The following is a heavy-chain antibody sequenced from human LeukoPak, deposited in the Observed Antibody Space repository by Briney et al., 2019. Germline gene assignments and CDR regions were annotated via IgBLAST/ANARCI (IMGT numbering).Heavy chain of an antibody. CDR3: ARDRVYSGYDSYTSDNWFDP. Sequence: ASVKVSCKASGYTFTGYYMHWVRQAPGQGLEWMGWINPNSGGTNYAQKFQGRVTMTRDTSISTAYMELSSLRSEDTAVYYCARDRVYSGYDSYTSDNWFDPWGQGTLVTVSS. D-gene: IGHD5-12*01. V-gene: IGHV1-2*02. CDR2: INPNSGGT. CDR1: GYTFTGYY. J-gene: IGHJ5*02.